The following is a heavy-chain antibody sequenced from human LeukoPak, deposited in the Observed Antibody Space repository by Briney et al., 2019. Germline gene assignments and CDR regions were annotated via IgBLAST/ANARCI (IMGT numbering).Heavy chain of an antibody. D-gene: IGHD6-19*01. CDR2: IYYSGST. CDR3: AGGIAVAVPNWFDP. Sequence: SQTLSLTCTVSGGSISSGGYYWSWIRQHPGKGLEWIGYIYYSGSTYYNPSLKSRVTISVDTSKNQFSLKLSSVTAADTAVYYCAGGIAVAVPNWFDPWGQGTLVTVSS. CDR1: GGSISSGGYY. V-gene: IGHV4-31*03. J-gene: IGHJ5*02.